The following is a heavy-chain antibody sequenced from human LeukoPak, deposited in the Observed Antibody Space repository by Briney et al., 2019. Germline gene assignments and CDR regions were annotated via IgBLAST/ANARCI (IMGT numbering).Heavy chain of an antibody. J-gene: IGHJ4*02. V-gene: IGHV4-39*01. CDR1: GGSISSSSYY. Sequence: SETLSLTCTVSGGSISSSSYYWGWIRQPPGKGLEWIGSIYYSGSTYYNPSLKSRVTISVDTSKNQFSLKLSSVTAADTAVYYCARRGGIAAHFWGQGTLVTVSS. CDR2: IYYSGST. CDR3: ARRGGIAAHF. D-gene: IGHD6-13*01.